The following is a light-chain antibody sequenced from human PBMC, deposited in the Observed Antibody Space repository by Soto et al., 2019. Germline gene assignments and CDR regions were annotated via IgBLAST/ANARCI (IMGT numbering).Light chain of an antibody. V-gene: IGLV2-14*01. CDR2: EVT. J-gene: IGLJ1*01. CDR1: SSDVGRYNY. CDR3: SSYSITNSYV. Sequence: QSALTQPASVSGSPGQSITISCTGTSSDVGRYNYVSWYQQHPGKAPKLIIYEVTNRPSGVSKRFSGSESGNTASLTISGLPADDAADYYCSSYSITNSYVFGTGTKVTVL.